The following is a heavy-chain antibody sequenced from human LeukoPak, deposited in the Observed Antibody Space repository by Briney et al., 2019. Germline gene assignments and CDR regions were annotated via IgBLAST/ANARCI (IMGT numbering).Heavy chain of an antibody. CDR1: GGTLSSYA. Sequence: ASVKVSCKASGGTLSSYAISWVRQAPGQGLEWMGRIIPIFGTANYAQKFQGRVTITTDESTSTAYMELSSLRSEDTAVYYCARDLVATIVAPDAFDIWGQGTMVTVSS. D-gene: IGHD5-12*01. CDR3: ARDLVATIVAPDAFDI. J-gene: IGHJ3*02. V-gene: IGHV1-69*05. CDR2: IIPIFGTA.